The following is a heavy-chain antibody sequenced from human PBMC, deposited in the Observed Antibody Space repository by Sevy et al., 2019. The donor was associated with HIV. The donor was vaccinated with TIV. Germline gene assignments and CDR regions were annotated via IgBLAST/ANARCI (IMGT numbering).Heavy chain of an antibody. Sequence: GGSLRLSCAASGFTFSNFGMHWVRQAPGKGLEWVAVIWNDGINKYYPDSVKGRFTISRDNSKNTLYLQMNSLRVEDTAVYFCARGGDFNDRSAKRDFDYWGQGTLVTVSS. V-gene: IGHV3-33*01. CDR2: IWNDGINK. J-gene: IGHJ4*02. CDR1: GFTFSNFG. CDR3: ARGGDFNDRSAKRDFDY. D-gene: IGHD3-22*01.